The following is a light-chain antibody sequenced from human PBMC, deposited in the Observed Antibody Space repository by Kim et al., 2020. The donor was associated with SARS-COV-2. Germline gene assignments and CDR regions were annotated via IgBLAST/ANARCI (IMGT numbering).Light chain of an antibody. J-gene: IGLJ2*01. CDR1: VLAKKY. CDR3: QAWDSSTAV. V-gene: IGLV3-1*01. Sequence: SYELTQPSSVSVSPGQTARITCSGDVLAKKYARWFQQKPGQSPVLVIYQDSKRPSGIPERFSGSNSGNTATLTISGTQAMDEADYYCQAWDSSTAVFGGGTQLTVL. CDR2: QDS.